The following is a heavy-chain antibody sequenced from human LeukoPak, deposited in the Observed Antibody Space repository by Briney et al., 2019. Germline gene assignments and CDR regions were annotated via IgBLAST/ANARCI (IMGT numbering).Heavy chain of an antibody. Sequence: GGSLRLSCAASGFTFSSYAMSWVRQAPGKGLEWVSAISGSGGSTYYADSVKGRFAISRDNSKNTLYLQMNSLRAEDTAVYYCAKPNVAGTSYYGMDVWGQGTTVTVSS. V-gene: IGHV3-23*01. J-gene: IGHJ6*02. CDR1: GFTFSSYA. D-gene: IGHD6-19*01. CDR3: AKPNVAGTSYYGMDV. CDR2: ISGSGGST.